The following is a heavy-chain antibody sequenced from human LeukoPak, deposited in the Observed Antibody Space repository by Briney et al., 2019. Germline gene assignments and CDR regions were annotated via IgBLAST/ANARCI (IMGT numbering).Heavy chain of an antibody. V-gene: IGHV4-38-2*02. J-gene: IGHJ4*02. Sequence: SETLSLTCTVSGYSISSGYYWGWIRQPPGKGLEWIGNIHHSGTTDYNPSLKSRVTISLDTSKNQFSLKLSSVTAADTAVYYCARETSYFGQYYFDYWGQGTLVTVSS. D-gene: IGHD2/OR15-2a*01. CDR1: GYSISSGYY. CDR2: IHHSGTT. CDR3: ARETSYFGQYYFDY.